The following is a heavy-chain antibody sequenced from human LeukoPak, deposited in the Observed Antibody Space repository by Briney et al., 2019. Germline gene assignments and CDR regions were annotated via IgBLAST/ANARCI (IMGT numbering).Heavy chain of an antibody. J-gene: IGHJ4*02. Sequence: PSETLSLTCSVTGDAISNYYWSWIRQPPGKGLEWIGYIYYSGSTNYNPSLKSRVTISVDTSDNHFSLRLSSVTAADTAMYYCARGIVGPTFDYWGQGTLVTVSS. CDR1: GDAISNYY. CDR3: ARGIVGPTFDY. V-gene: IGHV4-59*08. D-gene: IGHD1-26*01. CDR2: IYYSGST.